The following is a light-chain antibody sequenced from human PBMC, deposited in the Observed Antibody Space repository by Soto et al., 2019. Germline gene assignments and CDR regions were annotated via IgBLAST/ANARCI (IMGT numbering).Light chain of an antibody. J-gene: IGKJ1*01. CDR1: QRISTH. CDR3: QQSYSTPRT. Sequence: DIQMTQSPSSLSASVGDRVTITCRASQRISTHLNWYQQKPGKAPNLLIYAAYNLQSGVPSRFSGSGSGTDFTLTISSLQPEDFATYYCQQSYSTPRTCGQGTNVEIK. V-gene: IGKV1-39*01. CDR2: AAY.